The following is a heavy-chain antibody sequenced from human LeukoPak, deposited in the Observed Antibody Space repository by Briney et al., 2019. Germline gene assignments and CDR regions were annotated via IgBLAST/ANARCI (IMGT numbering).Heavy chain of an antibody. CDR2: INHSGST. V-gene: IGHV4-34*01. Sequence: SETLSLTCAVYGGSISGYYWNWIRQPPGKGLEWIGEINHSGSTNYNPSLKSRVTISVDTSKNQFSLKLSSVTAADTAVYYCARFWGWSPSDYYFDYWGQGTLVTVSS. D-gene: IGHD3-16*01. CDR1: GGSISGYY. J-gene: IGHJ4*02. CDR3: ARFWGWSPSDYYFDY.